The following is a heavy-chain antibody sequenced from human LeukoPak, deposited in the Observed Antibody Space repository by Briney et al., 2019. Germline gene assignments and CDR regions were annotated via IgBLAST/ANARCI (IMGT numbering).Heavy chain of an antibody. CDR3: AKDPVSKWESDAFDI. CDR2: ISGSGGST. D-gene: IGHD1-26*01. CDR1: GFTFSSYA. Sequence: GGSLRLSCAASGFTFSSYAMSWVRQTPGKGLEWVSTISGSGGSTYYADSVKGRFTISRDNSKNTLYLQMNSLRAEDTAVYYCAKDPVSKWESDAFDIWGQGTMVTVSS. V-gene: IGHV3-23*01. J-gene: IGHJ3*02.